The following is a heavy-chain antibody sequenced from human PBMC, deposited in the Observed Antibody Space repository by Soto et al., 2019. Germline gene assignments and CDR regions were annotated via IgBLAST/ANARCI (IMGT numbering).Heavy chain of an antibody. CDR1: GYSFTVYH. D-gene: IGHD3-16*01. CDR3: AREFQSDYDNHYLFDL. Sequence: GASVKVSCKASGYSFTVYHMHWVRQAPGQGLEWMGWINNESGGTKYAQKFEGRVTMSRDTSINTAYMELNNLISDDTAVYYCAREFQSDYDNHYLFDLCARRSFVTGSS. V-gene: IGHV1-2*02. J-gene: IGHJ2*01. CDR2: INNESGGT.